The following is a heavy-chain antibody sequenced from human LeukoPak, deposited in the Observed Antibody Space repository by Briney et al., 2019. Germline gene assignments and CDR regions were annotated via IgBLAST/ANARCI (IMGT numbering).Heavy chain of an antibody. CDR2: INHSGST. J-gene: IGHJ4*02. Sequence: PSETLSLTCTVSGGSISSSSYYWSWIRQPPGKGLEWIGEINHSGSTNYNPSLKSRVTISVDTSKNQFSLKLSSVTAADTAVYYCARGLVVPDARLWGFEYWGQGTLVTVSS. V-gene: IGHV4-39*07. CDR1: GGSISSSSYY. D-gene: IGHD2-2*01. CDR3: ARGLVVPDARLWGFEY.